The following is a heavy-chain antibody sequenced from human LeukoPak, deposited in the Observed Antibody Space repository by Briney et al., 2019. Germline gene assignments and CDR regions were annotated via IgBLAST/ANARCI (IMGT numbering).Heavy chain of an antibody. D-gene: IGHD3-10*01. CDR3: ARDPYYGSGSDC. J-gene: IGHJ4*02. V-gene: IGHV4-4*07. CDR2: IYTSGST. CDR1: GCSISSYY. Sequence: RSSETLSLTCTVSGCSISSYYWSWIPQPAGKGLEWIGRIYTSGSTNYNPSRKSRVAMSVDTSKNQFSLKLSSVTAADTAVYYCARDPYYGSGSDCWGQGTLVTVSS.